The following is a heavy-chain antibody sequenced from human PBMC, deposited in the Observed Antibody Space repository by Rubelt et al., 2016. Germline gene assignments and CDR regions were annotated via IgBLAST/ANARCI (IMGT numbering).Heavy chain of an antibody. CDR3: AKDAYSSGWSYFGY. J-gene: IGHJ4*02. V-gene: IGHV3-30*02. D-gene: IGHD6-19*01. Sequence: DSGKGRFTISRDNSKNPLDRQMNSLKAEDTAVYYCAKDAYSSGWSYFGYWGQGTLVTVAT.